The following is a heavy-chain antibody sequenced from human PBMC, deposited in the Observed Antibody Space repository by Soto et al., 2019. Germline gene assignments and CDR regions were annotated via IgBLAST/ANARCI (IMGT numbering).Heavy chain of an antibody. CDR2: MNPNSGNT. V-gene: IGHV1-8*01. Sequence: GASVKVSCKASGYTFTSYDINWVRQATGQGLEWMGWMNPNSGNTGYAQKFQGRVTMTRNTSISTAYMELSSLRSEDTAVYYCARGSYCSGGSCRRARYYYYYMHVWGKGTTVTVAS. CDR1: GYTFTSYD. CDR3: ARGSYCSGGSCRRARYYYYYMHV. D-gene: IGHD2-15*01. J-gene: IGHJ6*03.